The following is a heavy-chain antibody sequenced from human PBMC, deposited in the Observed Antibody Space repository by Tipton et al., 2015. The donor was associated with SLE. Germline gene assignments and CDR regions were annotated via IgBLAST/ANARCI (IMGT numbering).Heavy chain of an antibody. CDR2: IYTSGST. V-gene: IGHV4-4*08. D-gene: IGHD3-10*01. CDR1: GYSISSSYY. CDR3: AREGSGSYFDY. Sequence: TLSLTCAVSGYSISSSYYWSWIRQPPGKGLEWIGYIYTSGSTNYNPSLKSRVTISVDTSKNQFSLKLSSVTAADTAVYYCAREGSGSYFDYWGQGTLVTVSS. J-gene: IGHJ4*02.